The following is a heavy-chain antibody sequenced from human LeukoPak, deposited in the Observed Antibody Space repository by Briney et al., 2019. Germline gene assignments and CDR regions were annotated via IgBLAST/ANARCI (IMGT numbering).Heavy chain of an antibody. CDR3: ARVVPAPRNWFDP. V-gene: IGHV4-34*01. J-gene: IGHJ5*02. D-gene: IGHD2-2*01. CDR2: INHSGST. CDR1: GGSFSGYY. Sequence: PSETLSLTCAVYGGSFSGYYWSWIRQPPGKGLEWIGEINHSGSTNYNPSLKSRVTISVDTSKNQFSLKLSSVTAADTAVYYCARVVPAPRNWFDPWGQGTLVTVSS.